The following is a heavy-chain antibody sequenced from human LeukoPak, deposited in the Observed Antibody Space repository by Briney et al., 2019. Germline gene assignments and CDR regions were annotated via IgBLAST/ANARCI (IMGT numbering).Heavy chain of an antibody. Sequence: GGSLRLXCAASGFTFSSYGMHWVRQAPGKGLEWVAFIRYDGSNKYYADSVKGRFTISRDNSKNTLYLQMNSLRAEDTAVYYCAKDDYYDSSGYYWSEAFDIWGQGTMVTVSS. CDR3: AKDDYYDSSGYYWSEAFDI. J-gene: IGHJ3*02. D-gene: IGHD3-22*01. CDR1: GFTFSSYG. CDR2: IRYDGSNK. V-gene: IGHV3-30*02.